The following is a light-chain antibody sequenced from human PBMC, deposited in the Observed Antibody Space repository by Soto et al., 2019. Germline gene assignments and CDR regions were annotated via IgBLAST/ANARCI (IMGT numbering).Light chain of an antibody. CDR2: DAS. CDR1: QRINKW. J-gene: IGKJ1*01. CDR3: QQYRSYSAWT. Sequence: DIQMTQSPSTLSASIGDRVTITCRASQRINKWLAWHQQKPGKAPKLLIYDASSLQSGVPPRFSGSGSGTEFNLTIRSLQPDDIATYYCQQYRSYSAWTFGEGTKVEIK. V-gene: IGKV1-5*01.